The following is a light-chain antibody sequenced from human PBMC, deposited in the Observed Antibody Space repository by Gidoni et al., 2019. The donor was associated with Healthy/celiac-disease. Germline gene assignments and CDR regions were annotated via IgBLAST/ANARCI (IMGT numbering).Light chain of an antibody. CDR3: MQALQTPRLT. CDR1: QSLLHSNGYNY. V-gene: IGKV2-28*01. Sequence: DFVMTQSPLSLPVTPGEPASISCRSSQSLLHSNGYNYLDWYLQKPGQSPQLLIYLGSNRASGVPDRVSGSGSGTDFTLKISRVEAEDVGVHYCMQALQTPRLTFGGETKVEIK. J-gene: IGKJ4*01. CDR2: LGS.